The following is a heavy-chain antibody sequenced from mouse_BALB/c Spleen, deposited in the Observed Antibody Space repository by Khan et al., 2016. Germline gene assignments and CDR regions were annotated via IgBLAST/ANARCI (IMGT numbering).Heavy chain of an antibody. CDR1: GYSITSDYA. J-gene: IGHJ2*01. D-gene: IGHD1-1*02. CDR3: ARSWGGSRDY. CDR2: ISYSGST. Sequence: EVQLQESGPGLGKPSQSLSLTCTVAGYSITSDYAWNWIRQFPGNKLEWMGYISYSGSTSYNPSLKSRISITRDTSKNQFFLQLNSVTTEDTATSYCARSWGGSRDYWGQGTTLTVSS. V-gene: IGHV3-2*02.